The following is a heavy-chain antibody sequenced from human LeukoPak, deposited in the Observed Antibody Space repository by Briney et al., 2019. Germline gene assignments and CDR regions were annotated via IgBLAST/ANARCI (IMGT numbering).Heavy chain of an antibody. D-gene: IGHD5-18*01. V-gene: IGHV3-21*01. CDR2: ISSSSSYI. J-gene: IGHJ5*02. CDR3: ARHENSHLRWFDP. CDR1: GFTFSSYS. Sequence: GSLRLSCAASGFTFSSYSMNWVRQAPGKGLEWVSSISSSSSYIYYADSVKGRFTISRDNAKNSLYLQMNSLRAEDTAVYYCARHENSHLRWFDPWGQGTLVTVSS.